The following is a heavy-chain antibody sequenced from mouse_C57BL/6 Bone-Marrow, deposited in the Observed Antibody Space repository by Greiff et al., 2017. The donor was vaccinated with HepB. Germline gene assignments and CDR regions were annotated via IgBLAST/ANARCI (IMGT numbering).Heavy chain of an antibody. CDR2: IDPSDSYT. D-gene: IGHD2-12*01. J-gene: IGHJ2*01. CDR3: ARIYSDFDY. V-gene: IGHV1-59*01. CDR1: GYTFTSYW. Sequence: QVQLKQPGAELVRPGTSVKLSCKASGYTFTSYWMHWVKQRPGQGLEWIGVIDPSDSYTNYNQKFKGKATLTVDTSSSTAYMQLSSLTSEDSAVYYCARIYSDFDYWGQGTTLTVSS.